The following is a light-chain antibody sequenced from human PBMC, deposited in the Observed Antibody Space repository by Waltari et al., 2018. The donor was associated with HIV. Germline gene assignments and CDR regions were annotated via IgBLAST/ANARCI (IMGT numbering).Light chain of an antibody. J-gene: IGLJ1*01. CDR3: QSADTSTSYDV. CDR1: ALPNQY. V-gene: IGLV3-25*03. Sequence: SFELTQPPSLSVFPGQTTTITCSGDALPNQYVYWYQQKSGLAPVLIIYKDSWRTSGIPERFSASSSRTTATLTISGVHAEDEADYYCQSADTSTSYDVFGTGTKVTVL. CDR2: KDS.